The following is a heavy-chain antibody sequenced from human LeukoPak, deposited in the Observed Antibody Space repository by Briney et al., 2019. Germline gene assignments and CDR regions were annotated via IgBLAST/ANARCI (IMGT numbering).Heavy chain of an antibody. CDR3: ARDLVGSRTGYSSGAWDY. D-gene: IGHD3/OR15-3a*01. Sequence: ASVKVSCKASGGTFSRYLINWVRQAPGQGREWMGGIFPIVGTADYAQKFQGRVTITADESTSTAYMELSSLKSEDTAVYYCARDLVGSRTGYSSGAWDYWGQGTLVTVSS. V-gene: IGHV1-69*13. J-gene: IGHJ4*02. CDR2: IFPIVGTA. CDR1: GGTFSRYL.